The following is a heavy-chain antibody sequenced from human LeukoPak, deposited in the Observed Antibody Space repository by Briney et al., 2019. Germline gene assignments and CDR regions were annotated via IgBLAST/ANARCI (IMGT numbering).Heavy chain of an antibody. CDR3: ARDYSGWYVFDY. V-gene: IGHV3-30*03. Sequence: GGSLRLSCAASGFTFSSYGMHWVRQAPGKGLEWVAFISWDGNIQYYAESVKGRFTLSRDNSKNTVYLQMNSLRFEDTAVYHCARDYSGWYVFDYWGQGTLVAVSP. CDR1: GFTFSSYG. J-gene: IGHJ4*02. D-gene: IGHD6-19*01. CDR2: ISWDGNIQ.